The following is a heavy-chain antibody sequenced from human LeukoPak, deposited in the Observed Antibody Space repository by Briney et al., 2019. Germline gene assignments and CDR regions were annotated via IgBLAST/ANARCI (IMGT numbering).Heavy chain of an antibody. J-gene: IGHJ4*02. CDR1: GFIFSSYA. V-gene: IGHV3-23*01. CDR2: ISRSGENT. CDR3: AKLWFGESSFDY. D-gene: IGHD3-10*01. Sequence: GGSLRLSCAASGFIFSSYAMSWVRQAPGKGLEWVSAISRSGENTYYADSVKGRFTISRDNAKNSLYLQMNSLRAEDTAVYYCAKLWFGESSFDYWGQGTLVTVSS.